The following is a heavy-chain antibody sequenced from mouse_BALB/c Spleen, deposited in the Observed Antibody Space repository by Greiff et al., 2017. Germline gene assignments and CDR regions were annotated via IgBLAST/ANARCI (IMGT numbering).Heavy chain of an antibody. J-gene: IGHJ2*01. V-gene: IGHV3-6*02. CDR2: ISYDGSN. Sequence: EVQLQQSGPGLVKPSQSLSLTCSVTGYSITSGYYWNWIRQFPGNKLEWMGYISYDGSNNYNPSLKNRISITRDTSKNQFFLKLNSVSTEDTATYYCARRLPYYFDYWGQGTTLTVSS. CDR3: ARRLPYYFDY. D-gene: IGHD1-2*01. CDR1: GYSITSGYY.